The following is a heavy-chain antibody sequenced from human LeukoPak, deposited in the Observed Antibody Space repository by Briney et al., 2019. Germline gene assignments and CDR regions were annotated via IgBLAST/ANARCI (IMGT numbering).Heavy chain of an antibody. J-gene: IGHJ4*02. Sequence: AGGSLRLSCAASGFTFSSYSMNWVRQAPGKGLEWVSSISSSSSYIYYADSVKGRFTISRDNAKNSLYLQMNSLRAEDTAVYYCARASSRSVGFDYWGQGTLVTVSS. CDR2: ISSSSSYI. CDR3: ARASSRSVGFDY. V-gene: IGHV3-21*01. D-gene: IGHD2-2*01. CDR1: GFTFSSYS.